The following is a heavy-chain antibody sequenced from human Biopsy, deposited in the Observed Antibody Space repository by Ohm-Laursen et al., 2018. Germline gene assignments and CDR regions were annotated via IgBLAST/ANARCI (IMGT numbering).Heavy chain of an antibody. D-gene: IGHD3-10*01. J-gene: IGHJ6*02. CDR1: GDTFTTSA. Sequence: VSSVKVSCKASGDTFTTSAISWVRQVPGQGLDWMGRIIPILGTVDYGQNFQGRVTIRADTSTTFLELTSLRYDDTAVHYCASGDIGGIGLDVWGLGTTVTVSS. CDR2: IIPILGTV. CDR3: ASGDIGGIGLDV. V-gene: IGHV1-69*04.